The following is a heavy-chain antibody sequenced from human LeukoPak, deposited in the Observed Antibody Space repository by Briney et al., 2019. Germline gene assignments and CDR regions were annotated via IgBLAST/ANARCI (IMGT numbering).Heavy chain of an antibody. CDR2: ISGSGDST. J-gene: IGHJ4*02. CDR1: GFTFSSYA. D-gene: IGHD5-24*01. CDR3: AKRVLDGYNSPFDY. Sequence: PGGSLRLSCAASGFTFSSYAMNWVRQAPGKGLEGVSDISGSGDSTYYADSVKGRFTISRDNSKNTLYLQMNRLRAEDTAVYYCAKRVLDGYNSPFDYWGQGTLVTVSS. V-gene: IGHV3-23*01.